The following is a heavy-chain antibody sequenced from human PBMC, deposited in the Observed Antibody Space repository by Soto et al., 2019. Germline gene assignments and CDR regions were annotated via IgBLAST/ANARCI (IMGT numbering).Heavy chain of an antibody. Sequence: QVHLVQSGAEVKMPGSSVRVSCVSSGGAFSTSDIGWVRQAPGQGLEWMGGIIPVFGAANYAQKFKGRVTITADESTRTAYLEMSSLKPEDTATYYCARDPRSGWAHDAFDVWGPGTSIIVSS. CDR3: ARDPRSGWAHDAFDV. CDR1: GGAFSTSD. CDR2: IIPVFGAA. J-gene: IGHJ3*01. D-gene: IGHD3-22*01. V-gene: IGHV1-69*01.